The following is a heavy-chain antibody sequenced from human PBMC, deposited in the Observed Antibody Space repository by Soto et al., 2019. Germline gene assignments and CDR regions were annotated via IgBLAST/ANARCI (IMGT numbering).Heavy chain of an antibody. CDR2: IYTSGNT. CDR1: GGSMSNYY. CDR3: ARDRVGSSSFDF. Sequence: PSETLSLTCTVSGGSMSNYYWSWIRQSAGKGLEWIGRIYTSGNTNYNPSLKSHVTMSVDTSKNQFSLKMSSVTAADTAVYFCARDRVGSSSFDFWGQGTLVTVSS. V-gene: IGHV4-4*07. J-gene: IGHJ4*02. D-gene: IGHD6-6*01.